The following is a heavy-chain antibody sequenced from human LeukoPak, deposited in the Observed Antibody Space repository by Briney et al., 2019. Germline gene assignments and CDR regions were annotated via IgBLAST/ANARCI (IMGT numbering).Heavy chain of an antibody. J-gene: IGHJ6*02. Sequence: SGGSLRLSCTASGFTFTSYGMNWVRQAPGKGLEWVAVISYDGSNKYYADSVKGRLTISRDNSKNTLYLQMSSLRAEDTAVYYCAKAARCSSTSCYRMDVWGQGTTVTVSS. CDR1: GFTFTSYG. D-gene: IGHD2-2*01. V-gene: IGHV3-30*18. CDR2: ISYDGSNK. CDR3: AKAARCSSTSCYRMDV.